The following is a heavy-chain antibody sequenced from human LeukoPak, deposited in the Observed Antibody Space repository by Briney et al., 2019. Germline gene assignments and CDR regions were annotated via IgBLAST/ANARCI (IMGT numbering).Heavy chain of an antibody. Sequence: QTSETLSLTCAVYGGSFSGYYWSWIRQPPGKGLEWIGEINHSGSTNYNPSLESRVTISVDTSKNQFSLKLSSVTAADTAVYYCANTPRSTTKSWWFDPWGQGTLVTVSS. V-gene: IGHV4-34*01. CDR3: ANTPRSTTKSWWFDP. CDR2: INHSGST. D-gene: IGHD1-7*01. CDR1: GGSFSGYY. J-gene: IGHJ5*02.